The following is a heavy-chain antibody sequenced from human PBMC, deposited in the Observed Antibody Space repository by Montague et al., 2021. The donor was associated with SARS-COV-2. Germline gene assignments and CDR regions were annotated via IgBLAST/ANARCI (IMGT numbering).Heavy chain of an antibody. J-gene: IGHJ4*02. D-gene: IGHD4-23*01. Sequence: SETLSLTCSVSGDSVNRNYWSWVRQPPGKGLEWLGYIFYSGSTYNSSPNSRVTMSLDTSKNHFSLNLISVTAADTAVYYCAKASRGYGGDFDSWGQGTLVIVSS. CDR3: AKASRGYGGDFDS. CDR2: IFYSGST. V-gene: IGHV4-59*02. CDR1: GDSVNRNY.